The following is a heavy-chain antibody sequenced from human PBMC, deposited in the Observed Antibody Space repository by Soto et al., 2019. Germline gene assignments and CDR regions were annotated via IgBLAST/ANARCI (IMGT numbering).Heavy chain of an antibody. Sequence: QVQLQQWGAGLLKPSETLSLTCAVYGGSFSGYYWTWIRQPPGTGLEWIGEINHSGSTNYNPSLKSRVTIPVDTSKNQCSLKLTSVTAADTAVYYCARDKITGLFDYWGQGTLVTVSS. D-gene: IGHD2-8*02. V-gene: IGHV4-34*01. CDR3: ARDKITGLFDY. CDR1: GGSFSGYY. J-gene: IGHJ4*02. CDR2: INHSGST.